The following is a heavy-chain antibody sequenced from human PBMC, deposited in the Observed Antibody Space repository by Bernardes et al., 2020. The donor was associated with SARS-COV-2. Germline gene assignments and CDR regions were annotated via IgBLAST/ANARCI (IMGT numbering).Heavy chain of an antibody. CDR2: INSDGSRT. V-gene: IGHV3-74*01. J-gene: IGHJ4*02. CDR3: ARESSPYYYDSSGYWTHFDY. Sequence: GGSLRLSCAASGFTFSSYWMHWVRQAPGKGLVWVSRINSDGSRTSYADSVRGRSNISRDNAKNTLYLQMNSLRAEDTAMYYCARESSPYYYDSSGYWTHFDYWGQGTLVTVSS. D-gene: IGHD3-22*01. CDR1: GFTFSSYW.